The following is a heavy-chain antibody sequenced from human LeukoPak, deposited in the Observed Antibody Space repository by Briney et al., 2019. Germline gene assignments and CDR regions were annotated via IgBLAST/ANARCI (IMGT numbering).Heavy chain of an antibody. CDR3: ASQLGIVGKAAFDY. CDR1: GYTFSNYH. CDR2: INPSGGST. Sequence: GASVKISCKASGYTFSNYHMHWVRRAPGQGLEWMGIINPSGGSTSYAQKFQGRVTMTGDTSTSTVYMELSSLRPADTALYYCASQLGIVGKAAFDYWGQGTLVTVSS. J-gene: IGHJ4*02. V-gene: IGHV1-46*01. D-gene: IGHD1-26*01.